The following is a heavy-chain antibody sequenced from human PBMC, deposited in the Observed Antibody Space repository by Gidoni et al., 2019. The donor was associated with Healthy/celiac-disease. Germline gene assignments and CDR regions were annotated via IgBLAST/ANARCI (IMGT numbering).Heavy chain of an antibody. D-gene: IGHD5-12*01. J-gene: IGHJ6*02. CDR1: GGSISRYY. CDR2: IYYSGST. V-gene: IGHV4-59*01. CDR3: ARDRPIVATIRPHYYYGMDV. Sequence: QVQLQESGPGLVKPSETLSLTCTVSGGSISRYYWRWMRQPPGKGLEWIGYIYYSGSTNYNPSLKSRVTISVDTSKNQFSLKLSSVTAADTAVYYCARDRPIVATIRPHYYYGMDVWGQGTTVTVSS.